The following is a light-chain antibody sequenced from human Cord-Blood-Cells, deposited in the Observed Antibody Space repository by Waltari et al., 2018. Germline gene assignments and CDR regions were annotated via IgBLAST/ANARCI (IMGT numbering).Light chain of an antibody. CDR1: QSVSSN. CDR3: QQYNNWPLS. Sequence: EIVMTQSPATLSVSPGERDTLSCRASQSVSSNLAWYQQKPGQAPRLLIYGASTRATVIPARFSGSGSGTEFTLTISSLQSEDFAVYYCQQYNNWPLSFGQGTKLEIK. V-gene: IGKV3-15*01. J-gene: IGKJ2*03. CDR2: GAS.